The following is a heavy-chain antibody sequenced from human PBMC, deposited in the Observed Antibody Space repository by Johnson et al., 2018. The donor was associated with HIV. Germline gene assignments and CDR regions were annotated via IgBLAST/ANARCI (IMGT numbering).Heavy chain of an antibody. D-gene: IGHD6-13*01. CDR3: ASGKSWHRDGFDI. V-gene: IGHV3-74*02. CDR2: INSDGSST. Sequence: VQLVESGGGLVQPGGSLRLSCAASGFTFSSYWMHWVRRAPGQGLVWVSHINSDGSSTSYADSVKGRFTISRDNATNTLFVQMSSLRAEDTAVYHCASGKSWHRDGFDIWGQGTMVTVSS. CDR1: GFTFSSYW. J-gene: IGHJ3*02.